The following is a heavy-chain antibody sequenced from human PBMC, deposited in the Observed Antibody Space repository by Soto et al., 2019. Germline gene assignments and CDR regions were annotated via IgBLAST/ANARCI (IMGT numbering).Heavy chain of an antibody. J-gene: IGHJ6*02. V-gene: IGHV4-34*01. CDR3: ASPMVRGVPYYYGMDV. Sequence: QVQLQQWGAGLLKPSETLSLTCAVYGGSFSGYYWSWIRQPPGKGLEWIGEINHSGSTNYNPSLKGRVTISVDTSKNQFSLKLSSVTAADTAVYYCASPMVRGVPYYYGMDVWGQGTTVTVSS. CDR1: GGSFSGYY. D-gene: IGHD3-10*01. CDR2: INHSGST.